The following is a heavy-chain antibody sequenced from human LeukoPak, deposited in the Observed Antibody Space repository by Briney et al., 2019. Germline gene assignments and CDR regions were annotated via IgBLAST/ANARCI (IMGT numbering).Heavy chain of an antibody. J-gene: IGHJ4*02. CDR1: GFPFSSYW. D-gene: IGHD5-24*01. CDR3: TRVGYIDEGIDY. Sequence: GGSLRLSCVASGFPFSSYWMTWVRQAPGKGLEWVANIKQDGSKKSYVDSVKGRFTISRDNAKNSLYLQMNSLRAENTAIYYCTRVGYIDEGIDYWGQGTLVTVFS. V-gene: IGHV3-7*04. CDR2: IKQDGSKK.